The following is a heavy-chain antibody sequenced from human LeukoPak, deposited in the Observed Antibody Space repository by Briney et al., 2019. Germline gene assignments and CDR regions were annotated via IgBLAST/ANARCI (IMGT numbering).Heavy chain of an antibody. CDR3: ARVPNDFWSGYLYYYYGMDV. D-gene: IGHD3-3*01. V-gene: IGHV4-39*07. CDR2: INHSGST. CDR1: GGSISSSSYY. Sequence: SETLSLTCTVSGGSISSSSYYWSWIRQPPGKGLEWIGEINHSGSTNYNPSLKSRVTISVDTSKNQFSLKLSSVTAADTAVYYCARVPNDFWSGYLYYYYGMDVWGHGTTVTVSS. J-gene: IGHJ6*02.